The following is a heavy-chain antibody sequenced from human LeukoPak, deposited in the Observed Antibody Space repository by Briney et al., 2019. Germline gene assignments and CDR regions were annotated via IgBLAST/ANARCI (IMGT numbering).Heavy chain of an antibody. J-gene: IGHJ6*02. CDR3: ARVLRRDILTGYYPRYYYYGMDV. V-gene: IGHV1-18*01. D-gene: IGHD3-9*01. Sequence: GASVKVSCKASGYTFTSYGISWVRQAPGQGLEWMGWISAYNGNTNYAQKLQGRVTMTTDTSTSTAYMELRSLRSDDTAAYYCARVLRRDILTGYYPRYYYYGMDVWGQGTTVTVSS. CDR1: GYTFTSYG. CDR2: ISAYNGNT.